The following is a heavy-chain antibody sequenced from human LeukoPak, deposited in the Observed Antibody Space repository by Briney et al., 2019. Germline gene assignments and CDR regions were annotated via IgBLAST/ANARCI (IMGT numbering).Heavy chain of an antibody. Sequence: SVKVFCKASGGTFSSYTISWVRQAPGQGLEWMGRIIPILGIANYAQKFQGRVTITADKSTSTAYMELSSLRSEDTAVYYCATDYSNYNSPQAYWGQGTLVTVSS. CDR2: IIPILGIA. J-gene: IGHJ4*02. CDR3: ATDYSNYNSPQAY. V-gene: IGHV1-69*02. D-gene: IGHD4-11*01. CDR1: GGTFSSYT.